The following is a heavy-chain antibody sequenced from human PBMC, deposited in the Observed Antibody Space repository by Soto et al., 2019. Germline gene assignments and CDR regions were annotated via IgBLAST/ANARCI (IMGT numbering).Heavy chain of an antibody. Sequence: QVQLVQSGAEVKKPGASVKVSCKASGYTFTSYAMHWVRQAPGQRLAWMGWINAGNGNTKYSQKFQGRVTITRDTSASTAYMELSSLRSEDTAVYYCARDAVRKFWVWGSYRPTAFDYWGQGTLVTVSS. CDR3: ARDAVRKFWVWGSYRPTAFDY. CDR1: GYTFTSYA. J-gene: IGHJ4*02. CDR2: INAGNGNT. V-gene: IGHV1-3*01. D-gene: IGHD3-16*02.